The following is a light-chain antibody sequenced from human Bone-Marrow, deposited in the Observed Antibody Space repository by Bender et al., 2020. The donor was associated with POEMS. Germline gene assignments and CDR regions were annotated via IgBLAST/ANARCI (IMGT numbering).Light chain of an antibody. Sequence: QSVLTQAPSASGTPGQRVTISCSGSNSNIGSNAVNWYQQLPGTAPKLLIYINNQRPSGVPDRFSGSKSGTSASLAISGLQSEDEADYYCAAWEDSLNGWVFGGGTKLTVL. J-gene: IGLJ3*02. CDR1: NSNIGSNA. CDR3: AAWEDSLNGWV. CDR2: INN. V-gene: IGLV1-44*01.